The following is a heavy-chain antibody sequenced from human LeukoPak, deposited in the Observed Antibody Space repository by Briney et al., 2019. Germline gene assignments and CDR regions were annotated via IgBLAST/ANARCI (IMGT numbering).Heavy chain of an antibody. CDR3: ARVGSGSYTELDYYYMDV. J-gene: IGHJ6*03. CDR2: IIPIFGTA. CDR1: GGTFSSYA. Sequence: ASVKVSCKASGGTFSSYAISWVRQAPGQGLEWMGGIIPIFGTANYAQKFQGRVTITADKSTSTAYMELSSLRSEDTAVYYCARVGSGSYTELDYYYMDVWGKGTTVTISS. V-gene: IGHV1-69*06. D-gene: IGHD3-10*01.